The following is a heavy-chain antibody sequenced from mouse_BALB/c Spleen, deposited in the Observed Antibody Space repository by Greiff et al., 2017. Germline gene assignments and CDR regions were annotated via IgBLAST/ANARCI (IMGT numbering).Heavy chain of an antibody. CDR3: ARHTVGREYAMDY. CDR1: GYTFSSYW. V-gene: IGHV1-9*01. Sequence: VKLMESGAELMKPGASVKISCKATGYTFSSYWIEWVKQRPGHGLEWIGEILPGSGSTNYNEKFKGKATFTADTSSNTAYMQLSSLTSEDSAVYYCARHTVGREYAMDYWGQGTSVTVSS. CDR2: ILPGSGST. J-gene: IGHJ4*01. D-gene: IGHD1-1*01.